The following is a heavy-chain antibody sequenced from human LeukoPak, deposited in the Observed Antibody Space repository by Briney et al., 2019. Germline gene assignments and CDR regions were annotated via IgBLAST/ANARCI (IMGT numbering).Heavy chain of an antibody. V-gene: IGHV3-7*01. D-gene: IGHD6-6*01. CDR3: ARGSYSGSTYWYFDL. CDR1: GFTFSSYW. CDR2: IKQDGSEK. Sequence: GGSLRLSCAASGFTFSSYWMSWVRQAPGKGLEWVANIKQDGSEKYYVDSVKGRFTISRDNAKNSVYLQMNSLRAEDTAVYYCARGSYSGSTYWYFDLWGRGTLVIASS. J-gene: IGHJ2*01.